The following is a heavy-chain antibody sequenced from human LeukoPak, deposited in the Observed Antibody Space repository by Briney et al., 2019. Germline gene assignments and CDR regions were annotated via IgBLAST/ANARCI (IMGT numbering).Heavy chain of an antibody. CDR2: INPNSGGT. D-gene: IGHD6-13*01. V-gene: IGHV1-2*02. CDR1: GYTFTSYA. J-gene: IGHJ5*02. Sequence: ASVKVSCKAPGYTFTSYAMSWVRQAPGQGLEWMGWINPNSGGTNYAQKFQGRVTMTRDTSISTAYMELSRLRSDDTAVYYCARDQGSSSWYSGFDPWGQGTLVTVSS. CDR3: ARDQGSSSWYSGFDP.